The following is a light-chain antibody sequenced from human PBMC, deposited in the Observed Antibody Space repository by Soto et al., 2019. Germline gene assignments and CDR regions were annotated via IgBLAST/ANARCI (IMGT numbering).Light chain of an antibody. CDR2: GAS. J-gene: IGKJ2*01. V-gene: IGKV3-20*01. Sequence: EIVLTQSPGTLSLSPGERATLSCRASQSVSDSSLAWYHQKPGQAPRLLIYGASRRATGIPDPFSGSVSGTDFTLTISRLESEHCEVNDCQLYGDSPMYTFGQGTKVEIK. CDR1: QSVSDSS. CDR3: QLYGDSPMYT.